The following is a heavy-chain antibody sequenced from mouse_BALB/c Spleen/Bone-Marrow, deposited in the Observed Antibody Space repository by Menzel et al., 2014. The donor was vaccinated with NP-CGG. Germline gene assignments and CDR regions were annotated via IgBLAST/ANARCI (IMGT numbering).Heavy chain of an antibody. CDR3: ARWEYYAMDY. J-gene: IGHJ4*01. CDR1: GFNIKDTY. CDR2: IDPANGNT. Sequence: EVQLQQSGAELAKPGASVKLSCTASGFNIKDTYMHWVKQRPEQGPEWIGRIDPANGNTKYDPKFQGKATITADTSSNTAYLQLSSLTSEDTAVYYCARWEYYAMDYWGQGTSVTVSS. D-gene: IGHD4-1*01. V-gene: IGHV14-3*02.